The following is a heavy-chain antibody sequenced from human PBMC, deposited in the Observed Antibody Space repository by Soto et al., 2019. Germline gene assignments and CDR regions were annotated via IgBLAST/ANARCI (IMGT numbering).Heavy chain of an antibody. D-gene: IGHD6-25*01. V-gene: IGHV3-23*01. CDR1: GFTFSSYA. Sequence: VASLTISCAASGFTFSSYAMSWVRQAPGKGLEWVSAISGICGSTYYADSLKVRFTISRNNSKNPLYLKMNSRRAEDTAVYYCAKRQSEAAGKPYGMAVGGKGTTVPLSS. J-gene: IGHJ6*04. CDR3: AKRQSEAAGKPYGMAV. CDR2: ISGICGST.